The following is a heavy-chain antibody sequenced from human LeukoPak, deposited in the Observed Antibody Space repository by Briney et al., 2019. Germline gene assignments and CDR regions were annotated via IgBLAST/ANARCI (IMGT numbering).Heavy chain of an antibody. D-gene: IGHD6-19*01. Sequence: KTGGSLRLSCAASGFTFSSYSMNWVRQAPGKGLKWVSYISSSSSYIYYADSVKGRFTISRDNAKNSLYLQMNSLRPEDTAVYYCARDGSAVAPHDVNWFDHWAQGTLVTVSS. CDR2: ISSSSSYI. V-gene: IGHV3-21*01. CDR1: GFTFSSYS. J-gene: IGHJ5*02. CDR3: ARDGSAVAPHDVNWFDH.